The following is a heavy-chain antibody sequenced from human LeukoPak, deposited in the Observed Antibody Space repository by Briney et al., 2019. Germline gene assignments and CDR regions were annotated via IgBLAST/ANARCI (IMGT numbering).Heavy chain of an antibody. D-gene: IGHD3-10*01. Sequence: SETLSLTCAVYGGSFSGYYWSWIRQPPGKGLEWIGEINHSGSTNYNPSLKSRVTISVDTSKNQFSLKLSSVIAADTAVYYCARTKGIRWYFQHWGQGTLVTVSS. CDR2: INHSGST. V-gene: IGHV4-34*01. CDR1: GGSFSGYY. J-gene: IGHJ1*01. CDR3: ARTKGIRWYFQH.